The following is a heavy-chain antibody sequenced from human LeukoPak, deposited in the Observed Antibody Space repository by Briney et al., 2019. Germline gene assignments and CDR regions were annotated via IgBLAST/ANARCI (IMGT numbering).Heavy chain of an antibody. CDR3: ARGYSSSAYYYYYMDV. Sequence: PGGSLRLSCAASGFTFSSYAMHWVRQAPGKGLEYVSAISSNGGSTYYANSVKGRFTISRDNSKNTLYLQMGSLRAEDMAVYYCARGYSSSAYYYYYMDVWGKGTTVTVSS. J-gene: IGHJ6*03. CDR1: GFTFSSYA. V-gene: IGHV3-64*01. D-gene: IGHD6-6*01. CDR2: ISSNGGST.